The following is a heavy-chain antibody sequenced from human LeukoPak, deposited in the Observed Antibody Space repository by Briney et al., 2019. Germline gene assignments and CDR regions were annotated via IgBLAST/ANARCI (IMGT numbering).Heavy chain of an antibody. CDR3: ARDVSPDLNYDYVWGSYRPYYFDY. CDR1: GFTFGYNA. V-gene: IGHV3-48*02. Sequence: GGSLRLSCAASGFTFGYNAMNWVRQAPGKGLEWVAYISGSSAKIDYGDAVKGRFTISRDNAKNSLYLQMNSLRDEDTAVHYCARDVSPDLNYDYVWGSYRPYYFDYWGQGTLVTVSS. D-gene: IGHD3-16*02. J-gene: IGHJ4*02. CDR2: ISGSSAKI.